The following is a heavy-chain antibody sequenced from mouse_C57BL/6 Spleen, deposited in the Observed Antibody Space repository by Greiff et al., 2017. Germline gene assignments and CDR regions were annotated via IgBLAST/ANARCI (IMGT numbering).Heavy chain of an antibody. CDR2: INPYNGDT. J-gene: IGHJ2*01. CDR3: ASNYGNYGY. V-gene: IGHV1-20*01. D-gene: IGHD2-1*01. Sequence: EVQLQQSGPELVKPGDSVKISCKASGYSFTGYFMNWVMQSHGKSLEWIGRINPYNGDTFYNQKFKGKATLTVDKSSSTAHMELRSLTDEDSAVYYCASNYGNYGYWGQGTTLTVSS. CDR1: GYSFTGYF.